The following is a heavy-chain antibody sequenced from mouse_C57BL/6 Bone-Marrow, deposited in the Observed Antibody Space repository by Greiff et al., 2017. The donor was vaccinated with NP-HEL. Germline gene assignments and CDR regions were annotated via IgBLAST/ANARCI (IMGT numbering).Heavy chain of an antibody. CDR1: GYTFTSYL. J-gene: IGHJ2*01. CDR3: ARYYYGSSSFDY. CDR2: IDPTSGGT. V-gene: IGHV1-72*01. D-gene: IGHD1-1*01. Sequence: VQLQQPGAELVKPGASVKLSCKASGYTFTSYLMHWVKQRPGRGLEWIGRIDPTSGGTKYNEKFKSKATLTVDKPSSTANIQLNSLTSEDSAVYYCARYYYGSSSFDYWGQGTTLTVSS.